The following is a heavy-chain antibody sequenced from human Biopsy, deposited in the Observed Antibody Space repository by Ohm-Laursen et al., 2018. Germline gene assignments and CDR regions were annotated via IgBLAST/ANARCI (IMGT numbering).Heavy chain of an antibody. Sequence: ASVKVSCKASGYNFNSYGISWVRQAPGQGLEWMGRISGYNGNTLYAQKFQHRVTMTTDTSTSTAYMELRSLTSDDTAVYYCARISITRLLDYWGQGTLITVSS. V-gene: IGHV1-18*01. CDR2: ISGYNGNT. CDR3: ARISITRLLDY. J-gene: IGHJ4*02. D-gene: IGHD3-3*01. CDR1: GYNFNSYG.